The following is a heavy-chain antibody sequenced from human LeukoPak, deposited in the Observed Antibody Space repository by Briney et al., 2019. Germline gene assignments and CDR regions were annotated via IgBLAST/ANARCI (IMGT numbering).Heavy chain of an antibody. Sequence: ASVKVSCKVSGYTFTDYYMHWVQQAPGKGLEWMGLVDPEDGETIYAEKFQGRVTITADTSTDTAYMELSSLRSEDTAVYYCATAETSSGSYGYWGQGTLVTVSS. CDR3: ATAETSSGSYGY. J-gene: IGHJ4*02. CDR1: GYTFTDYY. V-gene: IGHV1-69-2*01. CDR2: VDPEDGET. D-gene: IGHD1-26*01.